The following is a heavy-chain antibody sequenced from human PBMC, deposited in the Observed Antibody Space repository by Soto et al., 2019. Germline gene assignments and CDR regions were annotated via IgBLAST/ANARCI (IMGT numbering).Heavy chain of an antibody. CDR3: TRPDDSSGYYVT. CDR1: GFTFSGSA. Sequence: EVQLVESGGGLVQPGGSLKLSCAASGFTFSGSAMHWVRQASGKGLEWVGRIRSKANSYATAYAASVKGRFTISRDDSKNTADLQMNSLKTEDTAVYYCTRPDDSSGYYVTWGQGTLVTVSS. D-gene: IGHD3-22*01. J-gene: IGHJ4*02. V-gene: IGHV3-73*02. CDR2: IRSKANSYAT.